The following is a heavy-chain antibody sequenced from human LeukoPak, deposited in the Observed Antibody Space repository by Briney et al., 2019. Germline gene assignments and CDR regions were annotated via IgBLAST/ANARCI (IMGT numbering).Heavy chain of an antibody. CDR1: GFTFSSYW. V-gene: IGHV3-7*05. CDR3: VRGSSGTAVRGISWAWFDP. CDR2: IKPDGGEK. J-gene: IGHJ5*02. Sequence: PGGSLRLSCAASGFTFSSYWMTWVRQAPGTGLQWVASIKPDGGEKYYVDSVKGRFTISRDNAKNSLYLEMNSLRPEDTAVYYCVRGSSGTAVRGISWAWFDPWGQGTLVTVSS. D-gene: IGHD3-10*01.